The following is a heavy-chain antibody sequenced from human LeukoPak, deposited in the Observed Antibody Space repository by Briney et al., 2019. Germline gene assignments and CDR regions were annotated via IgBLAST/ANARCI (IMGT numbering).Heavy chain of an antibody. CDR2: IYYSGST. V-gene: IGHV4-59*01. Sequence: SETLSLTCTASGGSISSYYWSWIRQPPGKGLEWIGYIYYSGSTNYNPSLKSRVTISVDTSKNQFSLKLSSVTAADTAVYYCARRADYDAFDIWGQGTMVTVSS. D-gene: IGHD5-12*01. CDR3: ARRADYDAFDI. J-gene: IGHJ3*02. CDR1: GGSISSYY.